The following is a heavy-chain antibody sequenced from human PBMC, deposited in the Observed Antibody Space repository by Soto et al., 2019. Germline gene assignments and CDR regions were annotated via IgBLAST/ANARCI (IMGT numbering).Heavy chain of an antibody. V-gene: IGHV1-2*02. D-gene: IGHD2-15*01. CDR3: ARERYCCGGSCGTHPMDF. Sequence: ASVKVSCKASGYTFTGYYMHWVRQAPGQGLEWMGWINPNSGGTNYAQKFQGRVTMTRDTSISTAYMELSRLRSEDTAVYYCARERYCCGGSCGTHPMDFWCQGTSVTVSS. J-gene: IGHJ6*02. CDR1: GYTFTGYY. CDR2: INPNSGGT.